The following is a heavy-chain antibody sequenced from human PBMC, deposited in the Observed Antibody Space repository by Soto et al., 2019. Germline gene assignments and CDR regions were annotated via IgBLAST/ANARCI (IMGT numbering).Heavy chain of an antibody. D-gene: IGHD3-22*01. Sequence: QVQLVESGGGVVQPGTSLRLSCAASGFSFSTYAMYWVRQAPGRGPEWVAVISDDGNTKYYADSVKGRFTISRDNSRNTLYLQIYSLRTEDAAVYYCASSYFYDSGGYYPFDYWGQGTLVTVSS. J-gene: IGHJ4*02. V-gene: IGHV3-30-3*01. CDR1: GFSFSTYA. CDR3: ASSYFYDSGGYYPFDY. CDR2: ISDDGNTK.